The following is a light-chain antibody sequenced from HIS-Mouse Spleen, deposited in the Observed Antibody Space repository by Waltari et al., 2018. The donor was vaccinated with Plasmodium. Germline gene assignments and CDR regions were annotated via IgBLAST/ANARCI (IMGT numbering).Light chain of an antibody. Sequence: EIVMTQSPATLSVSPGERATLSCRASQSVSSNFAWYQQKPGQAPRRLIYGASTRATGIPARFSGSGSGKEFTLTISSLQSEDFAVYYWQQYNNWSFTFGPGTKVDIK. V-gene: IGKV3-15*01. CDR2: GAS. CDR1: QSVSSN. CDR3: QQYNNWSFT. J-gene: IGKJ3*01.